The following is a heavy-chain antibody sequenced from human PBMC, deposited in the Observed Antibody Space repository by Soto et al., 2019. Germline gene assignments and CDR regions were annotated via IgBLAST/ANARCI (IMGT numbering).Heavy chain of an antibody. V-gene: IGHV3-33*01. CDR3: ARERTFGENNHNYMDV. Sequence: QVQLVESGGGVVQPGGSLRLSCAASAFTFSRQGMHWVRQAPGKGLQWVGVIWSDGSNQRYAESVKGRFTISRDNSKNTLYVQMNSLRAEETAVYYCARERTFGENNHNYMDVWGTGITVTVSS. J-gene: IGHJ6*03. D-gene: IGHD3-10*01. CDR1: AFTFSRQG. CDR2: IWSDGSNQ.